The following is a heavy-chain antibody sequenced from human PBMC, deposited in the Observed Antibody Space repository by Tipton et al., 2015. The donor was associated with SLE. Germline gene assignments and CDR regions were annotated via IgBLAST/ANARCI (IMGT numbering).Heavy chain of an antibody. D-gene: IGHD2-15*01. Sequence: QVQLVQSGAEVKKPGASVKVSCKASGYTFTSYYMHWVRQAPGQGLEWMGIINPSGGSTSYAQKFQGRVTMTRDTSTSTVYMELSSLRSEDTAVYYCARDCSGGSCYSGYYYGMDVWGQGTTVPVSS. CDR2: INPSGGST. J-gene: IGHJ6*02. CDR1: GYTFTSYY. CDR3: ARDCSGGSCYSGYYYGMDV. V-gene: IGHV1-46*01.